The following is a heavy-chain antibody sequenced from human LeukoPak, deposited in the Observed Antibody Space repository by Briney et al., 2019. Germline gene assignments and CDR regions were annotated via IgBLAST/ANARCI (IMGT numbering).Heavy chain of an antibody. Sequence: GGSLKLSCVTSGFTFGDFVMHWVRQAPGKGLECVSTISWTGDKVAYAGSVKGRFTVSRDNAKNSLFPQMNSLRTDDTALYYCIKDAPNGSIDYWGQGTLVTVSS. CDR2: ISWTGDKV. V-gene: IGHV3-9*01. CDR3: IKDAPNGSIDY. D-gene: IGHD2-8*01. CDR1: GFTFGDFV. J-gene: IGHJ4*02.